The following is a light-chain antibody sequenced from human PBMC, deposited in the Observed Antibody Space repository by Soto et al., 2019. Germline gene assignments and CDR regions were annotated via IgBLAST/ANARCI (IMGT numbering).Light chain of an antibody. Sequence: IQLTQSPSSLSASVGDRVTITCRASQDISHYVAWYQQKPGKAPKVLIYEASTLLNGVPSRFSGSGSRTDFTLTISSLQPEDFATYNCQQVKNKLPRSFSGGTKFEIK. CDR1: QDISHY. J-gene: IGKJ4*01. CDR3: QQVKNKLPRS. CDR2: EAS. V-gene: IGKV1-9*01.